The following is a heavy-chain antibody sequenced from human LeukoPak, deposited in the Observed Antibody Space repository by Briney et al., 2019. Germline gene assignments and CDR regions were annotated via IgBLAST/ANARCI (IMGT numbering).Heavy chain of an antibody. J-gene: IGHJ4*02. CDR2: IKGDERST. Sequence: GGSLRLSCAASGFTFSSYWLHWVRQAPGKGLVWVSRIKGDERSTNYADSVKGRFTISRDNSKNTLYLQMKSLRAEDTAVYYCAKGEYTTSPVTFDYWGQGTLVTVSS. D-gene: IGHD6-6*01. CDR3: AKGEYTTSPVTFDY. V-gene: IGHV3-74*01. CDR1: GFTFSSYW.